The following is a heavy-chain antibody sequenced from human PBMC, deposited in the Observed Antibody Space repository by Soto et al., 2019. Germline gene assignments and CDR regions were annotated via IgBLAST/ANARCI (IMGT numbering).Heavy chain of an antibody. CDR1: GYTFTSYG. D-gene: IGHD3-3*01. Sequence: ASVKVSCKTSGYTFTSYGVTWVRQAPGQGLEWMAWISVHSGKTKFAESLRGRVTLTTDTSTSTAYMELRSLRSDDTAVYYCARDDFGVALFYSHGMDVWRQGTTVTV. CDR2: ISVHSGKT. J-gene: IGHJ6*01. V-gene: IGHV1-18*01. CDR3: ARDDFGVALFYSHGMDV.